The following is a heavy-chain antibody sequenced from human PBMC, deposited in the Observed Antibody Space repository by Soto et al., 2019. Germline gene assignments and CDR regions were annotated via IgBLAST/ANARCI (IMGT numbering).Heavy chain of an antibody. V-gene: IGHV3-21*01. J-gene: IGHJ3*02. CDR2: ISSSSSYI. Sequence: GGSLRLSCAASGFTFSSYSMNWVRQAPGKGLEWVSSISSSSSYIYYADSVKGRFTISKDDAKNSLYLQMNSLRAEDTAVYYCARDSPSGYYDSSGYYWDAFDIWGQGPMVTVSS. CDR1: GFTFSSYS. D-gene: IGHD3-22*01. CDR3: ARDSPSGYYDSSGYYWDAFDI.